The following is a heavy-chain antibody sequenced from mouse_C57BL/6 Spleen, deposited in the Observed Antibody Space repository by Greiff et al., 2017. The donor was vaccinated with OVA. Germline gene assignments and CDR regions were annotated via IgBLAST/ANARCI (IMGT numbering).Heavy chain of an antibody. J-gene: IGHJ2*01. CDR2: IYPSDSET. D-gene: IGHD2-12*01. CDR1: GYTFTSYW. V-gene: IGHV1-61*01. Sequence: VQLQQPGAELVRPGSSVKLSCKASGYTFTSYWMDWVKQRPGQGLEWIGNIYPSDSETHYNQKFKDKATLTVDKSSSTAYMQLGSLTSEDSAVYYCARFTTGYYFDYWGQGTTLTVSS. CDR3: ARFTTGYYFDY.